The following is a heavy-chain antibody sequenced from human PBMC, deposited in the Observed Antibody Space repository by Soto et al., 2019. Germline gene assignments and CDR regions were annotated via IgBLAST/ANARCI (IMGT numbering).Heavy chain of an antibody. Sequence: PGGSLRLSCAASGFTFSSYAMSWVRQAPGKGLEWVSAISGSGGSTYYADSVKGRFTISRDNSKNTLYLQMNSLRAEDTAVYYCSKDLGRSSSRGVDYWGQGTLVTVSS. CDR3: SKDLGRSSSRGVDY. CDR2: ISGSGGST. J-gene: IGHJ4*02. V-gene: IGHV3-23*01. D-gene: IGHD6-6*01. CDR1: GFTFSSYA.